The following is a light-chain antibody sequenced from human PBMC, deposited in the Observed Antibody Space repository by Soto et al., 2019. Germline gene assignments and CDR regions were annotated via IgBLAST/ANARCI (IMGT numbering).Light chain of an antibody. J-gene: IGLJ2*01. CDR1: SSDVGGYNY. CDR3: SSYRSSGTLV. CDR2: EVT. V-gene: IGLV2-14*01. Sequence: QSALTQPASVSGSPGQSITISCTGTSSDVGGYNYVSWYQQHPGKAPKLMIYEVTNRPSGISNRFSGSKSGNTASLTISGLRAEDEADYYCSSYRSSGTLVFGGGTKLTVL.